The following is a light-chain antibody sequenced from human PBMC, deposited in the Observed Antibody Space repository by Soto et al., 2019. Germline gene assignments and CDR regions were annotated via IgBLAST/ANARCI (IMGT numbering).Light chain of an antibody. CDR2: GAS. CDR3: QQYNNWPQT. Sequence: EIVVTQSPATLSVSPGERATLSCRASQSVSSNLAWYQQKPGQAPRLLIYGASTRATGIPARFSGSGSGTEFTLTISSLQSEDFAVYYCQQYNNWPQTFGQGTTVDIK. J-gene: IGKJ1*01. CDR1: QSVSSN. V-gene: IGKV3-15*01.